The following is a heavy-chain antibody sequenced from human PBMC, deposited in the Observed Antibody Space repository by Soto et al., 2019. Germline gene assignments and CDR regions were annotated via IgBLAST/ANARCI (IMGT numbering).Heavy chain of an antibody. J-gene: IGHJ5*02. D-gene: IGHD3-10*01. V-gene: IGHV4-39*01. CDR1: GFSISSSSYY. CDR3: AKSGFMVRENNWFDP. Sequence: AETLSLTCTVSGFSISSSSYYWGWIRQPPGKGLEWIGSIYYSGSTYYNPSLKSRVTISVDTSKNQFSLKLSSVTAADTAVYYCAKSGFMVRENNWFDPWGQGTLVTVSS. CDR2: IYYSGST.